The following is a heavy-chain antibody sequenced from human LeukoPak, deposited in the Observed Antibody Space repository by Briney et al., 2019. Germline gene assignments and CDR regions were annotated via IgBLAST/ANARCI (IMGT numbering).Heavy chain of an antibody. V-gene: IGHV4-59*08. J-gene: IGHJ5*02. Sequence: SETLSLTCTVSGGSISSYYWSWIRQPAGKGLEWIGYIYYSGSTNYNPSLKSRVTISVDTSKNQLSLGLSSVTAADTAVYYCARGGRLLSIYWFDPWGQGTLVTVSS. CDR3: ARGGRLLSIYWFDP. CDR2: IYYSGST. CDR1: GGSISSYY. D-gene: IGHD2/OR15-2a*01.